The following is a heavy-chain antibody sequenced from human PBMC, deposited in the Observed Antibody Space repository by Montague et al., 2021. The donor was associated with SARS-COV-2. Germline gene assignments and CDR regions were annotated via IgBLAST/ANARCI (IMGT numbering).Heavy chain of an antibody. Sequence: SETLSLTCTVSGDSISSFYWNWIRQPPAKGLESIGRIYASGGTNYNPSLKSRGTMSVDTSKNQFSLTLNSVTAAATAVYYCAGGAPGYWGQGTLVTVSS. D-gene: IGHD2-8*02. J-gene: IGHJ4*02. CDR3: AGGAPGY. CDR1: GDSISSFY. CDR2: IYASGGT. V-gene: IGHV4-4*07.